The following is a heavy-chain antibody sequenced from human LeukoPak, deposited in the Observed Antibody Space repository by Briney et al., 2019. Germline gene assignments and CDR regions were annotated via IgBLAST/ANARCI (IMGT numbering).Heavy chain of an antibody. D-gene: IGHD2-2*01. V-gene: IGHV3-53*01. CDR3: ASRPCTSTNCYAVGLDY. CDR2: IHSGGSK. CDR1: GFTDSRNY. J-gene: IGHJ4*02. Sequence: GGSLTLSCAPSGFTDSRNYMRWLRHSPGKGLECVSDIHSGGSKEYADSGKGRVPISRDDSKNTLYLQMNSLRAEDTAEYYCASRPCTSTNCYAVGLDYWGQGTLVTVSS.